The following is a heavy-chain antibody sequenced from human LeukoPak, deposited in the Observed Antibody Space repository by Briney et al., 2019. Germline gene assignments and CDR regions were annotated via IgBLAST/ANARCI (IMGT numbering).Heavy chain of an antibody. Sequence: SETLSLTCTVSRGSISSYYWSWIRQPAGKGVEWIGRIYTSGSTNYNPSLKSGVTMSVDTSKNQFSLKLSSVTAADTAVYYCARGVSYGDLPFNYWGQGTLVTVSS. CDR1: RGSISSYY. D-gene: IGHD4-17*01. V-gene: IGHV4-4*07. J-gene: IGHJ4*02. CDR2: IYTSGST. CDR3: ARGVSYGDLPFNY.